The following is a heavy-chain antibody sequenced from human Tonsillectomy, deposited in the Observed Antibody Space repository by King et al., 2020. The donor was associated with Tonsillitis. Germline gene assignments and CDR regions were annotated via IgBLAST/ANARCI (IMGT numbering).Heavy chain of an antibody. CDR2: VIPIFGIA. J-gene: IGHJ4*02. CDR3: ARDGHCSSTSCYSDY. CDR1: GGTFSNYA. V-gene: IGHV1-69*17. Sequence: QLVQSGAEVKKPGSSVKVSCKASGGTFSNYAISWVRQAPGQGLEWMGGVIPIFGIANYAQKFQGRVTITADQSTSTAYMELSSLRSEDTALYYCARDGHCSSTSCYSDYWGQGPLVTVSS. D-gene: IGHD2-2*02.